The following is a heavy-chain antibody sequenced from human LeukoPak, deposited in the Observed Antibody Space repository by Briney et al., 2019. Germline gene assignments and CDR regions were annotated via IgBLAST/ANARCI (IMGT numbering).Heavy chain of an antibody. CDR3: AKRMTTLGGPFDI. CDR2: ISGSGGST. J-gene: IGHJ3*02. V-gene: IGHV3-23*01. D-gene: IGHD4-11*01. Sequence: RGSLRLSCAASGFTFSSYHMSWVRQAPGKGLEWVSAISGSGGSTYYADSVKGRCTISRDNSKHTLYLQMNSLRADDTAVYYCAKRMTTLGGPFDIWGQGTMVTVSS. CDR1: GFTFSSYH.